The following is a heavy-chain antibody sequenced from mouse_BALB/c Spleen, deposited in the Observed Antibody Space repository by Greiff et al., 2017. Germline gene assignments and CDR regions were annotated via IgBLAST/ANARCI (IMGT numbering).Heavy chain of an antibody. CDR2: IYPGSGST. J-gene: IGHJ4*01. Sequence: LKQPGSELVRPGASVKLSCKASGYTFTSYWMHWVKQRPGQGLEWIGNIYPGSGSTNYDEKFKSKATLTVDTSSSTAYMQLSSLTSEDSAVYYCTREDYYGSRAMDYWGQGTSVTVSS. V-gene: IGHV1S22*01. CDR3: TREDYYGSRAMDY. D-gene: IGHD1-1*01. CDR1: GYTFTSYW.